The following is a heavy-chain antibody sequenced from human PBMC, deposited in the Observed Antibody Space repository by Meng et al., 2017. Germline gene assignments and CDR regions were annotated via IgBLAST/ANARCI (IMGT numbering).Heavy chain of an antibody. J-gene: IGHJ5*02. CDR1: GYTLTSYA. CDR3: ARDKLKTFDP. V-gene: IGHV1-3*01. Sequence: AGVKYPSVSVTVSCTAFGYTLTSYAMHWLRQAPGQRLDWMGWVNAGNATTKYSRKSQCRVTINRDTSASPAYMELSSLGSEDTAVYYCARDKLKTFDPWGQGTLVTVSS. CDR2: VNAGNATT.